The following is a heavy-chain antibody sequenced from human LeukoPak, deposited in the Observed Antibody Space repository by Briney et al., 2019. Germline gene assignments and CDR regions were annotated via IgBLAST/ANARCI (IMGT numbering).Heavy chain of an antibody. Sequence: SETLSLTCTVSGGSISSSSYYWGWIRQPPGKGLEWIGSIYYSGSTYYNPSLKSRVTISVHTSKNQSSLKLSSVTAADTAVYYCARVYSGWHVGPFDYWGQGTLVTVSS. V-gene: IGHV4-39*07. CDR1: GGSISSSSYY. CDR3: ARVYSGWHVGPFDY. CDR2: IYYSGST. J-gene: IGHJ4*02. D-gene: IGHD2-21*01.